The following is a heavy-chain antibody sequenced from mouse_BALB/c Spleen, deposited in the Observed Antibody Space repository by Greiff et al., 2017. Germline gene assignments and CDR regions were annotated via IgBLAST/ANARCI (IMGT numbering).Heavy chain of an antibody. CDR2: IYPGNVNT. D-gene: IGHD2-4*01. Sequence: VQRVESGPELVKPGASVRISCKASGYTFTSYYIHWVKQRPGQGLEWIGWIYPGNVNTKYNEKFKGKATLTADKSSSTAYMQLSSLTSEDSAVYFCARSAYDYGAWFAYWGQGTLVTVSA. CDR3: ARSAYDYGAWFAY. J-gene: IGHJ3*01. CDR1: GYTFTSYY. V-gene: IGHV1S56*01.